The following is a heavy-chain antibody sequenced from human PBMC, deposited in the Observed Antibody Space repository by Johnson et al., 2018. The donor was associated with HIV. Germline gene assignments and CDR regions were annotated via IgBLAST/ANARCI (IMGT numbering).Heavy chain of an antibody. CDR1: GFTFSSYA. CDR3: ARERAGQHLGLDDAFDI. J-gene: IGHJ3*02. CDR2: ISYDGSNK. D-gene: IGHD6-13*01. Sequence: MQLVESGGGVVQPGRSLRLSCAASGFTFSSYAMHWVRQAPGKGLEWVAVISYDGSNKYYADSVKGRFTISRDNSENTLFLQLNSLRAEDTAVYYCARERAGQHLGLDDAFDIWGQGTLVTVSS. V-gene: IGHV3-30*04.